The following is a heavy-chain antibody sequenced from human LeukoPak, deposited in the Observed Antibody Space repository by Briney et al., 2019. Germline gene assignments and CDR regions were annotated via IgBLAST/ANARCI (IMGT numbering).Heavy chain of an antibody. Sequence: SETLSLTCTVSGGSISSSSYYWGWIRQPPGKGLEWIGSIYYSGSTYYNPSLKSRVTISVDTSKNQFSLKLSSVTAADTAVYYCARVIFGVVHFDYWGQGTLVTVSS. V-gene: IGHV4-39*07. J-gene: IGHJ4*02. CDR2: IYYSGST. D-gene: IGHD3-3*01. CDR1: GGSISSSSYY. CDR3: ARVIFGVVHFDY.